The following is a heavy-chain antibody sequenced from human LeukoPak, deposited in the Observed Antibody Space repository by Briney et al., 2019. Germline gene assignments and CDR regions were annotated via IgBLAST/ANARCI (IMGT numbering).Heavy chain of an antibody. CDR1: GFTFGNFG. CDR3: ARELVSSGTGYFDL. V-gene: IGHV3-23*01. D-gene: IGHD3-10*02. J-gene: IGHJ2*01. Sequence: GGSLRLSCEASGFTFGNFGMTWVRQAPGKGLQWVSGITGSSTWTYYAASVKGRFTVSRNTSQKTLHLKMNSLRADDTAVYYCARELVSSGTGYFDLWGRGTLVTVSS. CDR2: ITGSSTWT.